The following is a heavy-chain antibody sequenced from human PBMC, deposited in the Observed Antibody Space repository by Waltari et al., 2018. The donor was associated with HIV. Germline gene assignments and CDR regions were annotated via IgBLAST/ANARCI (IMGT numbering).Heavy chain of an antibody. CDR1: GLTFSSYA. CDR3: TRGRGGPDY. CDR2: IGYDGNEK. D-gene: IGHD3-10*01. J-gene: IGHJ4*02. Sequence: QVQLVESGGGVVQPGRSLRLSCAASGLTFSSYAMHWVRQAPGKGLEWVAVIGYDGNEKYYADSVKGRFTISRGNSRNTLYLQMNSLRAEDTAVYYCTRGRGGPDYWGQGTLVTVSS. V-gene: IGHV3-30*01.